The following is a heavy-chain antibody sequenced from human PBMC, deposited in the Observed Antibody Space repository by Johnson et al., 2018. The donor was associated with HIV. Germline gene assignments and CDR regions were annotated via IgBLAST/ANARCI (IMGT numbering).Heavy chain of an antibody. J-gene: IGHJ3*02. V-gene: IGHV3-66*02. CDR2: LIYTDGST. CDR3: ARRASGSLSFDI. CDR1: GFTFDDYA. D-gene: IGHD1-26*01. Sequence: VQLVESGGGLVQPGRSLRLSCAASGFTFDDYAMHWVRQAPGKGLEWVSLIYTDGSTYYTDSVKGRFTLSRDNSKNTLYLQMNSLRAEDTAWYYCARRASGSLSFDIWGQGTMVTVSS.